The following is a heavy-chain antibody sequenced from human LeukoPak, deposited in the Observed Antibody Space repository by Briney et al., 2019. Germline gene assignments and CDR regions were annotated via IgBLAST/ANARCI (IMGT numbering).Heavy chain of an antibody. V-gene: IGHV3-48*01. CDR1: GFTFSSYS. J-gene: IGHJ5*02. CDR3: ARGPPLFDP. CDR2: ISTGGDTI. Sequence: GGSLRLSCAASGFTFSSYSMNWVRQPPGKGLEWISYISTGGDTIYYADSVKGRFTISSDNAKKSLYLQMNSLRAEDTAAYYCARGPPLFDPWGQGTLVTVSS.